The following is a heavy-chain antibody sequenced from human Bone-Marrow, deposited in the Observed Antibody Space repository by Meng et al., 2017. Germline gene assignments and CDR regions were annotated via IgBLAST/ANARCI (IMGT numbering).Heavy chain of an antibody. CDR1: GGSFSGYY. V-gene: IGHV4-34*01. Sequence: SQTLSLTCAVYGGSFSGYYWSWIRQPPGKGLEWIGEINHSGSTNYNPSLKSRVTISVDTSKNQFSLKLSAVPAADTAVYYCARRVCSSTSCYGGYFDYWGQGTLVTVSS. J-gene: IGHJ4*02. D-gene: IGHD2-2*01. CDR3: ARRVCSSTSCYGGYFDY. CDR2: INHSGST.